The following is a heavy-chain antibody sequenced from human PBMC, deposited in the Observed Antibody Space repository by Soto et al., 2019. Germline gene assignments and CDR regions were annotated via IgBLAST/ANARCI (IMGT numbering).Heavy chain of an antibody. CDR3: ARADGWLRFTESYYFDY. CDR2: INPNSGGT. J-gene: IGHJ4*02. V-gene: IGHV1-2*04. D-gene: IGHD5-12*01. CDR1: GYTFTGYY. Sequence: ASVKVSCKASGYTFTGYYMHWVRQAPGQGLEWMGWINPNSGGTNYAQKFQGWVTMTRDTSISTAYMELSRLRSDDTAVYYCARADGWLRFTESYYFDYWGQGTLVTVSS.